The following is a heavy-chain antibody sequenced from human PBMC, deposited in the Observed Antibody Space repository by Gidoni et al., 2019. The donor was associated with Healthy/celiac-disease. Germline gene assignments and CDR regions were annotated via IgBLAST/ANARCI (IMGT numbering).Heavy chain of an antibody. Sequence: QVQLQESDPGLGKPSETLAPPCTGPGGSISSYYWSWIRQPPGKGLEWIGYIYYSGSTNYSPSLKTRVTISVDTSKNQFSLKLSSVTAADTAVYYCAREDWGYGMDVWGQGTTVTVSS. CDR3: AREDWGYGMDV. CDR2: IYYSGST. D-gene: IGHD3-16*01. V-gene: IGHV4-59*01. CDR1: GGSISSYY. J-gene: IGHJ6*02.